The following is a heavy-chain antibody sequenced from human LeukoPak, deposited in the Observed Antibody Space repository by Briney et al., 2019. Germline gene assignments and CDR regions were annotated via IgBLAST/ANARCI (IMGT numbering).Heavy chain of an antibody. Sequence: PSETLSLTCTVSGGSISSYYWSWLRQPAGKGLEWIGRIYTSGSTNYNPSLKSRVTMSVDTSKNQFSLTLSSVTAADTAVYYCARLRSAAGIRWFDPWGQGTLVTVSS. CDR1: GGSISSYY. CDR2: IYTSGST. CDR3: ARLRSAAGIRWFDP. J-gene: IGHJ5*02. D-gene: IGHD6-13*01. V-gene: IGHV4-4*07.